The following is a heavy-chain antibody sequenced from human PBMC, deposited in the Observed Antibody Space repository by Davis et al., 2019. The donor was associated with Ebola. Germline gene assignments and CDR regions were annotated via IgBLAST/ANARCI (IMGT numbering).Heavy chain of an antibody. CDR3: ARRYSGSYILYWYFDL. CDR2: IYYSGTT. CDR1: GGSISSSSYY. D-gene: IGHD1-26*01. J-gene: IGHJ2*01. Sequence: PSETLSLTCTVSGGSISSSSYYWDWIRQPPGKGLEYIGTIYYSGTTYYNPSLKSRFTISVDTSKNQFSLKVRSVTAADTAVYYCARRYSGSYILYWYFDLWGRGTLVTVSS. V-gene: IGHV4-39*07.